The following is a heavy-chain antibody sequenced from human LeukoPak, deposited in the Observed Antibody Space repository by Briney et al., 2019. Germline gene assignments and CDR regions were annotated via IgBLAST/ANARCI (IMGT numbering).Heavy chain of an antibody. Sequence: SGGSLRLSCAASGFTFSRYAMYWVRQAPGKGLEWVAVISYDGSNKYYADSVKGRFTISRDNSKNTLYLQMNSLRAEDTAVYYCARETTQYYYYYGMDVWGQGTTVTVSS. J-gene: IGHJ6*02. D-gene: IGHD1/OR15-1a*01. CDR2: ISYDGSNK. V-gene: IGHV3-30-3*01. CDR1: GFTFSRYA. CDR3: ARETTQYYYYYGMDV.